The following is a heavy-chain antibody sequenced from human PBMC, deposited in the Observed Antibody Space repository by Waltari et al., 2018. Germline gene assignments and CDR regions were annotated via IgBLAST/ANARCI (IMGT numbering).Heavy chain of an antibody. V-gene: IGHV3-7*01. CDR1: GFSLTNYW. CDR2: INESGSKK. Sequence: EVSLVESGGDLAQPGESLRLSCAASGFSLTNYWMSWVRQGPGKGLEWVADINESGSKKYYVDSVKGRFTISRDNAKNSVDLQMNSLRVEDTAVYYCARDDNINGASDAFDIWGQGTMVTVSS. CDR3: ARDDNINGASDAFDI. J-gene: IGHJ3*02. D-gene: IGHD2-8*01.